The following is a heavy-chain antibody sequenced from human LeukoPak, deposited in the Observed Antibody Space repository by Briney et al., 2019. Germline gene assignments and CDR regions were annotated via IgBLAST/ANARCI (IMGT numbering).Heavy chain of an antibody. D-gene: IGHD3-22*01. CDR2: INPSGGST. Sequence: ASVKVSFTASGYTFTSYYMHWVRQAPGQGLEWMGIINPSGGSTSYAQKFQGRVTMTRDTSTSTVYMELSSLRSEDTAVYYCARSLSDSSGYLYFQHWGQGTLVTVSP. V-gene: IGHV1-46*01. CDR1: GYTFTSYY. J-gene: IGHJ1*01. CDR3: ARSLSDSSGYLYFQH.